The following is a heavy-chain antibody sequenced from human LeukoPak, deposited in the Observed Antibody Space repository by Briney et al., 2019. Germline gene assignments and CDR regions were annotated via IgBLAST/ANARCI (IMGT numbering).Heavy chain of an antibody. CDR1: GFTFSTSA. D-gene: IGHD4-23*01. J-gene: IGHJ4*02. Sequence: PGGSLRLSCAASGFTFSTSAMNWVRQAPGKGLEWVSTISGRGGSSYYVDSVKGRFTISRDNSKNTLYLQMNSLGAEDTAVYYCATTVVTDFDYWGQGTLVTVSS. CDR2: ISGRGGSS. CDR3: ATTVVTDFDY. V-gene: IGHV3-23*01.